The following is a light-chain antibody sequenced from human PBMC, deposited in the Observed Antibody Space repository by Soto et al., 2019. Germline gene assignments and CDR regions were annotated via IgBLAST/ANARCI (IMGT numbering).Light chain of an antibody. CDR2: LGS. J-gene: IGKJ3*01. V-gene: IGKV2-28*01. CDR3: MQALQTPFT. Sequence: DIVMTQSPLSLPVTPGEPASISCRSSQSLLHSNGYNYLAWFLQKPGQSPQLLIYLGSTRASGIPDRFSGSGSGTDFTLKISSVEAEDLGVYYCMQALQTPFTFGPGTKVDIK. CDR1: QSLLHSNGYNY.